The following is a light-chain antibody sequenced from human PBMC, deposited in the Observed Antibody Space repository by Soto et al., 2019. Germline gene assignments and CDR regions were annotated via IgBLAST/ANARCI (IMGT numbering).Light chain of an antibody. CDR2: GAS. V-gene: IGKV3-15*01. CDR1: QSVSSN. CDR3: QQYNNWPWT. J-gene: IGKJ1*01. Sequence: EIVITQSPATLSVSPGERATLSCRASQSVSSNLAWYQQKPGQAPRLLIYGASTRATGIPARFSGSGSGTEFTLTISSLQSEDSAVYYCQQYNNWPWTFGQGTKV.